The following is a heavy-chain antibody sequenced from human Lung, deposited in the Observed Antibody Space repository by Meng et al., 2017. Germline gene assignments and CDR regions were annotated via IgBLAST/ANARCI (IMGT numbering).Heavy chain of an antibody. V-gene: IGHV1-2*06. D-gene: IGHD6-13*01. J-gene: IGHJ4*02. Sequence: ASVKVSCKPSGYNFPDYYIHWLRQAPGQGLEWMGRIDPKNGDTHYAQKFQGRVTMTGDTSISTAYMDLSGLRSDDTAVYYCARDEDISAAGKLFGDYWGQGALVTVSS. CDR3: ARDEDISAAGKLFGDY. CDR1: GYNFPDYY. CDR2: IDPKNGDT.